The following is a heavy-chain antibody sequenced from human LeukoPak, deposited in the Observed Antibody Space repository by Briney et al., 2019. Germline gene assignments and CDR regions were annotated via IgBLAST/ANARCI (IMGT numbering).Heavy chain of an antibody. CDR1: GYTFTGYY. CDR3: ARGPLPFNWFDP. CDR2: INPNSGGT. J-gene: IGHJ5*02. V-gene: IGHV1-2*06. D-gene: IGHD1-26*01. Sequence: GASVKVSCKASGYTFTGYYMHWVRQAPGQGLEWMRRINPNSGGTNYAQKFQGRVTMTRDTSISTAYMELSRLRSDDTAVYYCARGPLPFNWFDPWGQGTLVTVSS.